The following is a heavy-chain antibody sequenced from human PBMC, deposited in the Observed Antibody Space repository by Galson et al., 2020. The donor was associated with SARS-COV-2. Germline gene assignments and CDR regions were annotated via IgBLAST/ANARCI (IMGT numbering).Heavy chain of an antibody. CDR1: GFSLSTGTVG. J-gene: IGHJ6*02. CDR2: IYSNDEK. CDR3: GRIKLWELLRGYYHYGMDV. V-gene: IGHV2-26*01. D-gene: IGHD1-26*01. Sequence: ESGPTLVKPTETLTLTCSVSGFSLSTGTVGVSWIRQPPGRALQSLAHIYSNDEKSYNTSLNTSLTISKDTSKSQVVLTVTNMDPVDTATYYCGRIKLWELLRGYYHYGMDVWGQGTPVTVSS.